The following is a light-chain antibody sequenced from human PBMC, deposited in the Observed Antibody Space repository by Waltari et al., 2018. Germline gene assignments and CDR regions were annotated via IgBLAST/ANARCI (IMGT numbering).Light chain of an antibody. V-gene: IGKV3-11*01. CDR3: QQRSNWPPT. CDR1: QSVSNM. Sequence: EIVLTQSPGTLSLSPGERATLSCRASQSVSNMLAWYQQKPGQAPRLLIYETSNRATGIPARFSGSGSGTDFTLTISSLEPEDFAVYYCQQRSNWPPTFGQGTKVEI. J-gene: IGKJ1*01. CDR2: ETS.